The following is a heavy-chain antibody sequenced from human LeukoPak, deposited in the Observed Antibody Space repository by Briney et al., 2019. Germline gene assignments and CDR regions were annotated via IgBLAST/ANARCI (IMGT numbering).Heavy chain of an antibody. V-gene: IGHV3-30*07. D-gene: IGHD4-23*01. CDR3: AKDGSTVVTTTGGFFDY. CDR1: GFTFSASA. Sequence: GGSLRLSCAASGFTFSASAMHWVRQAPGKGPECVAVISYDGSNKYYADPVKGRFTISRDNSKNTLYLQMNSLRAEDTAVYYCAKDGSTVVTTTGGFFDYWGQGTLVTVSS. J-gene: IGHJ4*02. CDR2: ISYDGSNK.